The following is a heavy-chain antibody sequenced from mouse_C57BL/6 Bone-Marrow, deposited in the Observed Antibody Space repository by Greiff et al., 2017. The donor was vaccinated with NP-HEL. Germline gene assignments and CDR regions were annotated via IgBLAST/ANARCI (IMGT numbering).Heavy chain of an antibody. D-gene: IGHD1-1*01. J-gene: IGHJ4*01. CDR3: ARSGYGSSSSRYYYAMDY. CDR1: GYTFTSYG. V-gene: IGHV1-58*01. Sequence: VQLQQSGAELVRPGSSVKMSCKTSGYTFTSYGINWVKQRPGQGLEWIGYIYIGNGYTEYNEKFKGKATLTSDTSSSTAYMQRSSLTSEDSAIYCSARSGYGSSSSRYYYAMDYWGQGTSVTVSS. CDR2: IYIGNGYT.